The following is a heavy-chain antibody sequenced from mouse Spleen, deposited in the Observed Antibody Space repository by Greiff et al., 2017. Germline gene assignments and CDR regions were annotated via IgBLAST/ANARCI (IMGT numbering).Heavy chain of an antibody. CDR3: ARHRYYGSSYPFAY. Sequence: EVQVVESGGGLVKLGGSLKLSCAASGFTFSSYAMPWVRQTPEKRLEWVATISSGGGYTYYPDSVKGRFTISRDNAKNTLYLQMSSLKSEDTAMYYCARHRYYGSSYPFAYWGQGTLVTVSA. CDR1: GFTFSSYA. V-gene: IGHV5-9-3*01. J-gene: IGHJ3*01. D-gene: IGHD1-1*01. CDR2: ISSGGGYT.